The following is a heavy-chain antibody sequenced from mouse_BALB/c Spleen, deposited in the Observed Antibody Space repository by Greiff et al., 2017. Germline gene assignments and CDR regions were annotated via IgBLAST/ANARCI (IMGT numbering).Heavy chain of an antibody. Sequence: EVKVVESGGGLVKPGGSLKLSCAASGFTFSSYTMSWVRQTPEKRLEWVATISSGGSYTYYPDSVKGRFTISRDNAKNTLYLQMSSLKSEDTAMYYCTRGDGNGYYWYFDVWGAGTTVTVSS. J-gene: IGHJ1*01. V-gene: IGHV5-6-4*01. CDR3: TRGDGNGYYWYFDV. CDR1: GFTFSSYT. CDR2: ISSGGSYT. D-gene: IGHD2-2*01.